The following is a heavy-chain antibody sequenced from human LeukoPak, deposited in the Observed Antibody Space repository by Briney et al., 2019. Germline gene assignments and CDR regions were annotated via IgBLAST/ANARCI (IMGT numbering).Heavy chain of an antibody. V-gene: IGHV3-7*01. CDR1: GFTFRGFL. J-gene: IGHJ4*02. D-gene: IGHD1-7*01. CDR3: ARAGSNWNYVY. Sequence: GGSLRLSCAASGFTFRGFLMSWVRQIPGKGLEWVANIKQDGSEKYYADALKGRFTISRDNTKNSLSLQMNSLIVEDTAVYYCARAGSNWNYVYWGQGTLITVSS. CDR2: IKQDGSEK.